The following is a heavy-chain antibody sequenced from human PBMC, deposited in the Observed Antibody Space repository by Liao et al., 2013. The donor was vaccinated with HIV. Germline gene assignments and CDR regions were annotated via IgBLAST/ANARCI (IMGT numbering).Heavy chain of an antibody. CDR3: ARVQWEPAPNWYSDL. CDR1: GGSFSYYY. D-gene: IGHD1-26*01. CDR2: INHSGST. V-gene: IGHV4-34*01. Sequence: QVQLQQWGAGLLKPSETLSLTCAVYGGSFSYYYWSWIRQPPGKGLEWIGEINHSGSTNYNPSLKSRVTVSVDTSKNQFSLKLSSVTAADTAVYYCARVQWEPAPNWYSDLWGRGTLVIVSS. J-gene: IGHJ2*01.